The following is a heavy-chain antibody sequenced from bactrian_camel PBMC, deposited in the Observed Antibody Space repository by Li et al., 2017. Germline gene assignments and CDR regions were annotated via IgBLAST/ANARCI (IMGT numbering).Heavy chain of an antibody. CDR1: GNGDGSGY. V-gene: IGHV3S53*01. D-gene: IGHD6*01. CDR3: AAKYPGTVMCLGRGTAAFPY. Sequence: HVQLVESGGGSVQPGGSMTLSCAVTGNGDGSGYRCTGWFRQAPGQEREGVAWIRRDGRSNYVESVKGRFTISTGELQKTLYLQMDNLNPEDSATYYCAAKYPGTVMCLGRGTAAFPYWGQGTQVTVS. J-gene: IGHJ4*01. CDR2: IRRDGRS.